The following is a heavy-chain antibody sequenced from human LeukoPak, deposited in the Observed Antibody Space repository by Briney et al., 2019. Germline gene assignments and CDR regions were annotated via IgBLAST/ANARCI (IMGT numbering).Heavy chain of an antibody. D-gene: IGHD3-22*01. CDR3: ARALTPLYYYDSSGYYYFFDY. Sequence: GGSLRLSCAASGFTFSSYWMSWVRQAPGKGLEWVANIKQDGSEKYYVDSVKGRFTISRGNAKNSLYLQMNSLRAEDTAVYYCARALTPLYYYDSSGYYYFFDYWGQGTLVTVSS. CDR2: IKQDGSEK. CDR1: GFTFSSYW. J-gene: IGHJ4*02. V-gene: IGHV3-7*01.